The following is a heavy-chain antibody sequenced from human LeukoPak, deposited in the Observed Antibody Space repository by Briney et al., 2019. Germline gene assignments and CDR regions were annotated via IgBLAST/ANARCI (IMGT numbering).Heavy chain of an antibody. D-gene: IGHD3-3*01. CDR1: GGSISSSSYY. CDR2: IKQDGSEM. CDR3: ARGFVSY. Sequence: PSETLSLTCTVSGGSISSSSYYWAWVRQAPGKGLEWVAAIKQDGSEMHYVDSVKGRFTISRDNAQNLVFLQMSSLRAEDTAVYYCARGFVSYWGPGTLVSVSS. V-gene: IGHV3-7*01. J-gene: IGHJ4*02.